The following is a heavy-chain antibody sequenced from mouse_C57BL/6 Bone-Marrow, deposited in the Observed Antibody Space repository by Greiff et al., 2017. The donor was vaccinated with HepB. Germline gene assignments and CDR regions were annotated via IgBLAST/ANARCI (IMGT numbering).Heavy chain of an antibody. V-gene: IGHV1-82*01. CDR3: ARSGFHYYGSSYHWYFDV. CDR1: GYAFSSSW. D-gene: IGHD1-1*01. Sequence: VKLRQSGPELVKPGASVKISCKASGYAFSSSWMNWVKQRPGKGLEWIGRIYPGDGDTNYNGKFKGKATLTADKSSSTAYMQLSSLTSEDSAVYFCARSGFHYYGSSYHWYFDVWGTGTTVTVSS. J-gene: IGHJ1*03. CDR2: IYPGDGDT.